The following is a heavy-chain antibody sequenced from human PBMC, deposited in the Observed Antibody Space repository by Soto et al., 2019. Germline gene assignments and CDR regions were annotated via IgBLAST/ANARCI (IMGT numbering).Heavy chain of an antibody. CDR2: IGASGDIT. CDR3: AKDDFTDRGDDYFDY. D-gene: IGHD2-21*02. V-gene: IGHV3-23*01. Sequence: GGSLILSCAASGFSFTNFSRSWVRQAPGKGLEWVAGIGASGDITWYADSVKGRLSISRDNSKNTLYLQLNSLRFEDTAVYYCAKDDFTDRGDDYFDYWGPGTLVTVSS. CDR1: GFSFTNFS. J-gene: IGHJ4*02.